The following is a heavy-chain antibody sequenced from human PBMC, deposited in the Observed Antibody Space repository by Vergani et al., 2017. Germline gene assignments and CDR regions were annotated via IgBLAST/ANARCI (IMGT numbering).Heavy chain of an antibody. CDR1: GYTFTSYY. Sequence: QVQLVQSGAEVKKPGASVKVSCQASGYTFTSYYIHWVRQAPGQGLEWMGWMNPNSGNTGYAQKFQGRVTMTRNTSISTAYMELNRLRFEDTAIYYCARGTRLYEYWGQGTLVTVSS. V-gene: IGHV1-8*02. CDR2: MNPNSGNT. D-gene: IGHD2/OR15-2a*01. CDR3: ARGTRLYEY. J-gene: IGHJ1*01.